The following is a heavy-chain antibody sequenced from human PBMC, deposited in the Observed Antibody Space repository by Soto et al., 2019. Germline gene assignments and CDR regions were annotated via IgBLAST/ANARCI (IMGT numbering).Heavy chain of an antibody. CDR1: GGSFRSNA. V-gene: IGHV1-69*12. J-gene: IGHJ1*01. CDR2: IIPIFAIA. CDR3: ARVGESCGGACPHYFEH. Sequence: QVQLVQSGAEVKKPGSSVKVSCKASGGSFRSNALSWVRQAPGQGLEWMGGIIPIFAIANYAQRFQGRVTIPAXXPXGXXYMELSSLRSEDTAVYYCARVGESCGGACPHYFEHWGQGTLVTVSS. D-gene: IGHD2-21*02.